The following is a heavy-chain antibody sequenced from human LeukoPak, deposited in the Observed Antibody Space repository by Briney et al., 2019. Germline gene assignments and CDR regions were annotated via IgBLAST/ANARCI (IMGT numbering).Heavy chain of an antibody. D-gene: IGHD4-17*01. CDR2: IYYSGST. Sequence: SETLSLTCTVSGGSISSSSYYWGWIRQPPGKGLEWIGSIYYSGSTYYNPSLKSRVTISVDTSKNQFSLKLSSVTAADTAVYYCARASPSTRFNPTVTRPPRFGYWGQGTLVTVSS. CDR1: GGSISSSSYY. J-gene: IGHJ4*02. CDR3: ARASPSTRFNPTVTRPPRFGY. V-gene: IGHV4-39*07.